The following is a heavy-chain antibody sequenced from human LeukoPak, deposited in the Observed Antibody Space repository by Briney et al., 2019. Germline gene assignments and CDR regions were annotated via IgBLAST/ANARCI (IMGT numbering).Heavy chain of an antibody. J-gene: IGHJ4*02. D-gene: IGHD6-19*01. CDR1: GFTLSSYW. CDR2: INSDGSST. CDR3: AREGSGWYKSPVF. V-gene: IGHV3-74*01. Sequence: GGSLRLSCAASGFTLSSYWMHWVRQVPGRGLVWVSRINSDGSSTNYADSVKGRFTISRDNANNTLFLQMNSLRAEDTAVYYCAREGSGWYKSPVFWGQGTLVTVSS.